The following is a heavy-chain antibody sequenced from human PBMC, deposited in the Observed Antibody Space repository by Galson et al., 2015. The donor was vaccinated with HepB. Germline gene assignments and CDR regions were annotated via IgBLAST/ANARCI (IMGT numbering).Heavy chain of an antibody. J-gene: IGHJ3*02. Sequence: SLRLSCAASRFTFSRFWMSWVRQTPGKGLEWVANIKQDGREKYYVDSVKGRFTISRDNAKNSLYLQMNSLRAEDTAVYYCAKWGDYGDYQGNAFDIWGQGTMVTVS. CDR2: IKQDGREK. V-gene: IGHV3-7*03. D-gene: IGHD4-17*01. CDR1: RFTFSRFW. CDR3: AKWGDYGDYQGNAFDI.